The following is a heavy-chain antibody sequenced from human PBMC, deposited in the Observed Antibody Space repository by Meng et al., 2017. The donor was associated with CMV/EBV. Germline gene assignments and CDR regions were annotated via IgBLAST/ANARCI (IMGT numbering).Heavy chain of an antibody. CDR1: GGSFSGYY. D-gene: IGHD6-6*01. Sequence: SETLSLTCAVYGGSFSGYYWSWIRQSPGKGLEWIGEINHSGSTNYNPSLKSRVTISVDTSKNQFSLKLSSVTAADTAVYYCASARAARYRYYYYYGMDVWGQGTTVTVSS. V-gene: IGHV4-34*01. CDR3: ASARAARYRYYYYYGMDV. CDR2: INHSGST. J-gene: IGHJ6*02.